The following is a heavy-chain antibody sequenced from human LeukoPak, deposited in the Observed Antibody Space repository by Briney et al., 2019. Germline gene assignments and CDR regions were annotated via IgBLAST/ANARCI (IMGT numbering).Heavy chain of an antibody. CDR1: GFTFSSYS. D-gene: IGHD5-12*01. J-gene: IGHJ4*02. V-gene: IGHV3-21*04. CDR3: ARDGYSGGNFDY. CDR2: ISSSSSYI. Sequence: GGSLSLSCAASGFTFSSYSMNWVRQAPGKGLEWVSSISSSSSYIYYADSVKGRFTISRDNAKNSLYLQMNSLRAEDTALYYCARDGYSGGNFDYWGQGTLVTVSS.